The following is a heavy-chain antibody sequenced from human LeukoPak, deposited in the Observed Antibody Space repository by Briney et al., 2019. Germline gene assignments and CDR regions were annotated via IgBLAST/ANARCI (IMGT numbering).Heavy chain of an antibody. CDR3: ARDLGYSYGIGY. V-gene: IGHV1-2*02. CDR2: INPNSGST. D-gene: IGHD5-18*01. CDR1: GYTFTGYY. J-gene: IGHJ4*02. Sequence: ASVKVSCKASGYTFTGYYMHLVRQAPGQGLEWRGWINPNSGSTNYAQKFQGRVTMTRDTSISTAYMELSGLTSDDTAVYYCARDLGYSYGIGYWGQGTLVTVSS.